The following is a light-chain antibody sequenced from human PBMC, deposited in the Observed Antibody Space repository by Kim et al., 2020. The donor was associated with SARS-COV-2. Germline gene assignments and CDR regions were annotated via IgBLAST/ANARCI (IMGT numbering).Light chain of an antibody. V-gene: IGLV3-1*01. Sequence: SYELTQPPSVSVSLGQTASITCSGDNLGDKNARWYQQKPGQSPVLVIYEDTKRPSGIPERFSGSNSGNTATLTISRTQAMDEADYYCQGWDSSTVVFGGGTQLTVL. J-gene: IGLJ2*01. CDR3: QGWDSSTVV. CDR1: NLGDKN. CDR2: EDT.